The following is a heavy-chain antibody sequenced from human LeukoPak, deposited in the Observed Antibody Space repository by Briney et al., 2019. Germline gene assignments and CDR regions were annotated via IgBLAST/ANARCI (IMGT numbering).Heavy chain of an antibody. CDR1: GFTFSSCG. Sequence: GGSLRLSCAASGFTFSSCGFNWVRQAPGKGLERVSSIGPTGTDRYYADSVRGRFTISRDNAKNSMYLQMDSLRDEDTAVYYCATETIGRHYDYWGQGSLLTVSS. J-gene: IGHJ4*02. V-gene: IGHV3-21*01. CDR3: ATETIGRHYDY. D-gene: IGHD1-14*01. CDR2: IGPTGTDR.